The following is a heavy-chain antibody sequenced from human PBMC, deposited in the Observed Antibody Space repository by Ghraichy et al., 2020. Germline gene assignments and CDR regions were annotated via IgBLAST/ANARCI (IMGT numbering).Heavy chain of an antibody. CDR1: GCSISSGGYY. V-gene: IGHV4-31*03. D-gene: IGHD3-3*01. CDR3: AREVVASDGVAQYDFWNGYPRVYYGMDV. CDR2: IYYSGST. Sequence: SETLSLTCTVSGCSISSGGYYWSWIRQHPGKGLEWIGYIYYSGSTYYNPSLKSRVTISVDTSKNQFSLKLSSVTAADTAVYYCAREVVASDGVAQYDFWNGYPRVYYGMDVWGQGTTVTVSS. J-gene: IGHJ6*02.